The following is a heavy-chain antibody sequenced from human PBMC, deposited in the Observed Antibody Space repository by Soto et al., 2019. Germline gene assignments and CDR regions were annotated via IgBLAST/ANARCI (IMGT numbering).Heavy chain of an antibody. J-gene: IGHJ4*02. D-gene: IGHD4-17*01. CDR3: ARGVYGDYRFDL. CDR2: IYYRGST. V-gene: IGHV4-61*01. CDR1: GGSVSSPRYY. Sequence: QVQLQESGPGLVKPSETLSLTCTVSGGSVSSPRYYWSWVRQSPGKGLEYIGYIYYRGSTNYNPSLKSRVTISVDTSNNQFSLKLSSVTAADTAVYYCARGVYGDYRFDLWGQGTLVTVSS.